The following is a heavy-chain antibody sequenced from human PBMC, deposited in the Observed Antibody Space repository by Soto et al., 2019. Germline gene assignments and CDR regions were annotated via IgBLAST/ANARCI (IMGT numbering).Heavy chain of an antibody. CDR1: GGSFSGYY. V-gene: IGHV4-34*01. CDR3: AREYGDYGVIDY. D-gene: IGHD4-17*01. J-gene: IGHJ4*02. Sequence: QVQLQQWGAGLLKPSETLSLTCAVYGGSFSGYYWSWIRQPPGKGLEWIGEISHSGSTNYNPSLKSRVTISVDTSKNQFSLKLSSVTAADTAVYYCAREYGDYGVIDYWCQGTLVTVSS. CDR2: ISHSGST.